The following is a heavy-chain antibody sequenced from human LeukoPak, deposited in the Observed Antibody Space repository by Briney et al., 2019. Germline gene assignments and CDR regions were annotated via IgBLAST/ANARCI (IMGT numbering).Heavy chain of an antibody. CDR3: ARVFVYYYDSSGYYGPRAFDI. Sequence: GGSPRLSCAASGFTFSRYALHWVRQAPGNGLEWVADISYDGSNKYYADSVKGRFTISRDNSKNTLYLQMNSLRAEDTAVYYCARVFVYYYDSSGYYGPRAFDIWGQGTMVTVSS. D-gene: IGHD3-22*01. CDR1: GFTFSRYA. J-gene: IGHJ3*02. V-gene: IGHV3-30-3*01. CDR2: ISYDGSNK.